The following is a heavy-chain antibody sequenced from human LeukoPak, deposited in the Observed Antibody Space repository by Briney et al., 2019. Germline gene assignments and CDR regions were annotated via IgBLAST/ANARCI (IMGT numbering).Heavy chain of an antibody. J-gene: IGHJ4*02. D-gene: IGHD6-25*01. Sequence: GGSLRLSCTASGFTFNQYGMSWVRQAPGKGPAWVAGISGNTATINYAAPVKGRFTISRENSKSTLFLNMNSLRDDDTAVYYCVKGLGDPAAFDYWGQGTLVTVSS. CDR3: VKGLGDPAAFDY. V-gene: IGHV3-23*01. CDR2: ISGNTATI. CDR1: GFTFNQYG.